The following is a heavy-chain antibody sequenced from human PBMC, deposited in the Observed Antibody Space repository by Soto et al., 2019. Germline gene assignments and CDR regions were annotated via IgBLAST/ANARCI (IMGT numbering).Heavy chain of an antibody. J-gene: IGHJ6*02. Sequence: QTLSLTCAISGDSVSSNSAAWNWIRQSPSRGLEWQGRTYYRSKWYNDYAVSVKSRITINPDTSKNQFSLQLNSVTPEDTAVYYCARDEGGSSVYYYYGMDVWGQGTTVTVSS. CDR3: ARDEGGSSVYYYYGMDV. CDR2: TYYRSKWYN. V-gene: IGHV6-1*01. D-gene: IGHD1-26*01. CDR1: GDSVSSNSAA.